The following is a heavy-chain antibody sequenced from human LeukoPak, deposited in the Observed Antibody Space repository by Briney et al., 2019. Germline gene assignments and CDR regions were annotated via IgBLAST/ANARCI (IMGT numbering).Heavy chain of an antibody. CDR2: ISWNSGSI. Sequence: AGGSLRLSCAASGFTFDDYAMHWVRQAPGKGLEWVSGISWNSGSIGYADSVKGRFTISRDNAKNSLYLQMNSLRAEDTAVYYCARVGGGYYNGYFDYWGQGTLVTVSS. D-gene: IGHD3-22*01. J-gene: IGHJ4*02. CDR1: GFTFDDYA. V-gene: IGHV3-9*01. CDR3: ARVGGGYYNGYFDY.